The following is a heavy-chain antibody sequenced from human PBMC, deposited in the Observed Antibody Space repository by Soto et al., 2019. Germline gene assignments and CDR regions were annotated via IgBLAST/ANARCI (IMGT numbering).Heavy chain of an antibody. V-gene: IGHV4-59*08. CDR2: IYYSGST. Sequence: QVQLQESGPGLVKPSETLSLTCTVSGGSISSYYWSWIRQPPGKGLEWIGYIYYSGSTNYNPPLKSRVTISVDTSKTQFSLKLSSVTAADTAVYYCARLSGGVDYWGQGTLVTVSS. D-gene: IGHD3-10*01. CDR3: ARLSGGVDY. CDR1: GGSISSYY. J-gene: IGHJ4*02.